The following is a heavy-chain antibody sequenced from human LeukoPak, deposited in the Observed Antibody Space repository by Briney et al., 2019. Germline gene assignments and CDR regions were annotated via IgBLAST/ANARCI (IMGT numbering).Heavy chain of an antibody. D-gene: IGHD2-8*01. CDR3: AKSLGVGYYYYGMDV. CDR1: GFTFSTYA. J-gene: IGHJ6*02. V-gene: IGHV3-23*01. Sequence: PGGSLRLSCAASGFTFSTYAMSWVRQAPGKGLEWVSVFSASGGNTYYADSVKGRFSISRDNSKNTLYLQMHSLRAEDTAVYYCAKSLGVGYYYYGMDVWGQGTTVIVSS. CDR2: FSASGGNT.